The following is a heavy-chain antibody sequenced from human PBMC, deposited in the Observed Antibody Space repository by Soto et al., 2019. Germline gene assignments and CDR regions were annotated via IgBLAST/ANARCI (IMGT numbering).Heavy chain of an antibody. CDR3: ARANVEMATNPFDY. J-gene: IGHJ4*02. V-gene: IGHV1-69*13. Sequence: ASVKVSCKASGGTFSSYAISWVRQAPGQGLEWMGGIIPIFGTANYAQKFQGRVTITADESTSTAYMELSSLRSEDTAVYYCARANVEMATNPFDYWGQGTLVTVSS. D-gene: IGHD5-12*01. CDR2: IIPIFGTA. CDR1: GGTFSSYA.